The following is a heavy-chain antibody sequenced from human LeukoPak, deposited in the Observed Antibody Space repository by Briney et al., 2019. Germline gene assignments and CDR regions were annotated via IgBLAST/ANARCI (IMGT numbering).Heavy chain of an antibody. Sequence: SETLSLTCAVYGGSFSGYYWSWIRQPPGKGLEWIGEINHSGSTNYNPSLKSRVTISVDTSKNQFSLKLSSVTAADTAVYYSASYQDYGDYAYFDYWGQGTLVTVSS. CDR1: GGSFSGYY. D-gene: IGHD4-17*01. J-gene: IGHJ4*02. V-gene: IGHV4-34*01. CDR3: ASYQDYGDYAYFDY. CDR2: INHSGST.